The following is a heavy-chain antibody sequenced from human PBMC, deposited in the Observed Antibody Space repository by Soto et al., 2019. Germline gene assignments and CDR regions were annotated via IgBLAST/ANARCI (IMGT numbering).Heavy chain of an antibody. CDR3: AKDRVVVTDIDLFDY. CDR2: ISYDGSNK. J-gene: IGHJ4*02. CDR1: GFTFSSYG. V-gene: IGHV3-30*18. Sequence: GCLLLPCAASGFTFSSYGMHWVRQAPGKGLEWVAVISYDGSNKYYADSVKGRFTISRDNSKNTLYLQMNSLRAEDTAVYYCAKDRVVVTDIDLFDYWGQGTMVTV. D-gene: IGHD2-21*02.